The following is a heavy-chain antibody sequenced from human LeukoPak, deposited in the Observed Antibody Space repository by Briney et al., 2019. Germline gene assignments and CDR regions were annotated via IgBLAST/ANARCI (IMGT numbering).Heavy chain of an antibody. Sequence: PSETLSLTCTVSGGSMSGYFWSWIRQPPGKGLEWIGHIYYSGSTNYNPSLKSRVTISVDTSNNQFSLRLTSVTAADTAVYYCARDLGGGWYYFAYWGQGTLVTVSS. CDR3: ARDLGGGWYYFAY. D-gene: IGHD6-19*01. CDR1: GGSMSGYF. CDR2: IYYSGST. V-gene: IGHV4-59*12. J-gene: IGHJ4*02.